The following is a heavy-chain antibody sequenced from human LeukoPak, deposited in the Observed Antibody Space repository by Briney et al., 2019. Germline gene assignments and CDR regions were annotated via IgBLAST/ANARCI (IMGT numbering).Heavy chain of an antibody. CDR2: INPSGGST. V-gene: IGHV1-46*01. J-gene: IGHJ6*02. CDR3: AKDSSGYYSRDYYYGMDV. Sequence: ASVKVSCKASGYTFTSYYMHWVRQAPGQGLEWMGIINPSGGSTSYAQKFQGRVTMTRDTSTSTAYMELRSLRSDDTAVYYCAKDSSGYYSRDYYYGMDVWGQGTTVTVSS. D-gene: IGHD3-22*01. CDR1: GYTFTSYY.